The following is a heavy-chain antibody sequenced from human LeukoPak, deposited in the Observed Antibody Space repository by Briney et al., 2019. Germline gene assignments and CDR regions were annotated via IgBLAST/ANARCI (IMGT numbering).Heavy chain of an antibody. J-gene: IGHJ4*02. CDR3: ATKTFDY. Sequence: GGSLRLSCAASGFTFDDYAMHWVRQAPGKGLEWVSGISWNSGSKGYADSVKGRFTISRDNAKNSLYLQMNSLRAEDTALYYCATKTFDYWGQGTLVTVSS. CDR2: ISWNSGSK. CDR1: GFTFDDYA. V-gene: IGHV3-9*01.